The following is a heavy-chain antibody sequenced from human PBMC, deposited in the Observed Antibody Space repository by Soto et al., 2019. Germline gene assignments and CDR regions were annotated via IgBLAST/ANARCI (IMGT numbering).Heavy chain of an antibody. CDR2: ISSSSSYI. CDR1: GFTFSSYA. J-gene: IGHJ6*02. CDR3: AREAYGMDV. V-gene: IGHV3-21*01. Sequence: EVQLLESGGGLVQPGGSLRLSCAASGFTFSSYAMSWVRQAPGKGLEWVSAISSSSSYIYYADSVKGRFTISRDNAKNSLYLQMNSLRAEDTAVYYCAREAYGMDVWGQGTTVTVSS.